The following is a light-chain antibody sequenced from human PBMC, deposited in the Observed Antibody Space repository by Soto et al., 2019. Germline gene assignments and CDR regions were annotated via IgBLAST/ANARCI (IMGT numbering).Light chain of an antibody. V-gene: IGKV1-5*01. CDR3: QQYNSYSP. CDR2: DAS. CDR1: QSVSGW. J-gene: IGKJ5*01. Sequence: DIQLTQSPSFLSASVGDRVTVTCRASQSVSGWLAWYQQKPGEAPKLLIYDASSLESGVPSRFSGSGSGTEFTLTISSLQPDDFATYYCQQYNSYSPFGQGTRLEIK.